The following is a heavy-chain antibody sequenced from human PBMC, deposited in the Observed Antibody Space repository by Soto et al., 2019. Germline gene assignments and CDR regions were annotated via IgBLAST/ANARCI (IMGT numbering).Heavy chain of an antibody. CDR1: GYTVTELS. D-gene: IGHD1-26*01. CDR3: ATDLEWELRWVDY. J-gene: IGHJ4*02. CDR2: FDPEDGET. Sequence: ASVEFSCKVSGYTVTELSMHWLRQAPGKGLEWMGGFDPEDGETIYAQKFQGRVTMTEETSTDTAYMELSSLRSEDTAVYYCATDLEWELRWVDYWGQGTLVSVFS. V-gene: IGHV1-24*01.